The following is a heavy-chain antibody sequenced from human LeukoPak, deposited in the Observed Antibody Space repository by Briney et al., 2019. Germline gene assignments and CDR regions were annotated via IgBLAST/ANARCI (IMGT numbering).Heavy chain of an antibody. CDR2: ISGSGGST. CDR1: GFTFSSYA. CDR3: AKGSWELELREVIYFDY. Sequence: GGSLRLSCAASGFTFSSYAMSWVRQAPGKGLEWVSAISGSGGSTYYADSVKGRFTISRDNSKNTLYLQVNSLRAEDTAVYYCAKGSWELELREVIYFDYWGQGTLVTVSS. V-gene: IGHV3-23*01. J-gene: IGHJ4*02. D-gene: IGHD1-7*01.